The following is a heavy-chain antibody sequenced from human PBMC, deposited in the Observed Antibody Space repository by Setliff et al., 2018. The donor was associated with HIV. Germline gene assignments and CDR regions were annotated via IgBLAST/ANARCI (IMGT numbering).Heavy chain of an antibody. CDR2: IIPSFGTP. D-gene: IGHD3-10*01. J-gene: IGHJ3*02. V-gene: IGHV1-69*05. CDR3: VRLYGSGSYYNRDDAFDI. CDR1: GGTFSRYG. Sequence: SVKVSCKASGGTFSRYGINWGRQAPGQGLEWMGGIIPSFGTPNNAQKFQGRVTITMDESTSTAYMELSSLRSEDTAMYYCVRLYGSGSYYNRDDAFDIWGQGTMVTVSS.